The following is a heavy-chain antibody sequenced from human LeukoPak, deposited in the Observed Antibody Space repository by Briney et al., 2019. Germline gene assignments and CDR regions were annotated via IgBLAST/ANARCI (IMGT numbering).Heavy chain of an antibody. CDR1: GDSISSYY. CDR3: ARVDTAMTSGDYYYYYMDV. CDR2: IYYSGST. Sequence: SETLSLTCTVSGDSISSYYWSWIRQPPGKGLEWIGYIYYSGSTNYNPSLKSRVTISVDTSKNQFSLKLSSVTAADTAVYYCARVDTAMTSGDYYYYYMDVWGKGTTVTVSS. J-gene: IGHJ6*03. D-gene: IGHD5-18*01. V-gene: IGHV4-59*01.